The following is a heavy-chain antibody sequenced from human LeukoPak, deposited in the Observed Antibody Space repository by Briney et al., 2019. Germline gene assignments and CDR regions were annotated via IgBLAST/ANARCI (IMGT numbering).Heavy chain of an antibody. J-gene: IGHJ4*02. CDR3: AKDMFGVTMIVRALDY. CDR1: GFTFTDFA. CDR2: ISWNSGSI. D-gene: IGHD3-22*01. V-gene: IGHV3-9*01. Sequence: GGSLRLSCAASGFTFTDFAMHWVRQAPGKGLEWVSGISWNSGSIGYADSVKGRFTISRDNAKNSLYLQMNSLRAEDTALYYCAKDMFGVTMIVRALDYWGQGTLVTVSS.